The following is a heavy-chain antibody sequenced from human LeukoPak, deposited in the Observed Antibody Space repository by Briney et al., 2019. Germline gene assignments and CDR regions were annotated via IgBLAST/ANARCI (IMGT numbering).Heavy chain of an antibody. CDR2: IRYDGSMK. D-gene: IGHD4-17*01. CDR3: AKTSSDYGRYYYYYYYMDV. V-gene: IGHV3-30*02. Sequence: GGSLRLSCAAAGFTFSSYGMHWVRQAPGKGLEWVAFIRYDGSMKYYADSVKGRFTISRDNSKNTLYLQMNSLRVEDTAVYYCAKTSSDYGRYYYYYYYMDVWGKGTTVTISS. J-gene: IGHJ6*03. CDR1: GFTFSSYG.